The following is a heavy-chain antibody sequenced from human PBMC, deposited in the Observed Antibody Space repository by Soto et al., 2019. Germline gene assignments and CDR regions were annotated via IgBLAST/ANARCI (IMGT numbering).Heavy chain of an antibody. CDR1: GYTFTRNG. CDR3: VKDSDRNPWPSRVV. CDR2: ISPNSGNI. V-gene: IGHV1-18*01. D-gene: IGHD3-16*02. Sequence: YVKVYCKTSGYTFTRNGISCVRQAPGQGLEWMGWISPNSGNIKYAQKLQGRVIMTTDTSTSTAYMELRSLRSDDTAVYYCVKDSDRNPWPSRVVWCPGTTLTAFS. J-gene: IGHJ6*02.